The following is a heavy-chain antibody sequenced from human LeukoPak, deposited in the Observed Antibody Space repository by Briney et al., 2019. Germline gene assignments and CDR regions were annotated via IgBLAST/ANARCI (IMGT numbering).Heavy chain of an antibody. CDR3: ARARPWTSYYYYGMDV. Sequence: GGSLRLSCAASGFTFSTYGMSWVRQAPGKGLEWVAIIGGSGETTIYGDSVKGRLTISRDNSKNTVYLQMNSLRAEDTAVYYCARARPWTSYYYYGMDVWGQGTTVTVSS. V-gene: IGHV3-23*01. D-gene: IGHD3/OR15-3a*01. CDR2: IGGSGETT. J-gene: IGHJ6*02. CDR1: GFTFSTYG.